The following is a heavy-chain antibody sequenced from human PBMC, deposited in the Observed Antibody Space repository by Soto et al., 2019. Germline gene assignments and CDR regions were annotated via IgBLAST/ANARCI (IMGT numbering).Heavy chain of an antibody. Sequence: EVQLVESGGGLVKPGGSLRLSCAASGFTFSSFCLNWVRQAPGKGLEWVSSISTSSSYKHYADSVKGRFTISRDNAKNSLYLQMNRLRAEDTAVYYCVPDVVVIAATGYWGQGTLVTVSS. CDR2: ISTSSSYK. V-gene: IGHV3-21*01. D-gene: IGHD2-15*01. J-gene: IGHJ4*02. CDR3: VPDVVVIAATGY. CDR1: GFTFSSFC.